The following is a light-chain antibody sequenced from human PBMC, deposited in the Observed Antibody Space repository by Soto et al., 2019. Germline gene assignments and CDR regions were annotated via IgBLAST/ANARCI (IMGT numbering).Light chain of an antibody. CDR3: QQYATSPRT. CDR2: GAS. CDR1: QSVSSS. Sequence: EIVLTQSPGTLSLSPGDRAALSCRASQSVSSSLAWYQQKPGLAPRLLIYGASIRATGIPDRFRGSGSGTDFTLFINRLEPEDFAVYHCQQYATSPRTCGQGTNLDLK. V-gene: IGKV3-20*01. J-gene: IGKJ1*01.